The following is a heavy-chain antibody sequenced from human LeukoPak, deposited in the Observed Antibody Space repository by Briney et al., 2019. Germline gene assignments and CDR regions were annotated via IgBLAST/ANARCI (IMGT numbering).Heavy chain of an antibody. CDR1: GGSISSNIYY. CDR3: ARVRDGYNRNWAY. V-gene: IGHV4-39*02. CDR2: IYYNVAT. J-gene: IGHJ4*02. Sequence: SETLSLTCTASGGSISSNIYYWGWFRQPPGKGLEWIGSIYYNVATYYNSSLKSRVTISVDTSKNHLSLKLSSVTAADTAVYYCARVRDGYNRNWAYWGQGTLVTVSS. D-gene: IGHD5-24*01.